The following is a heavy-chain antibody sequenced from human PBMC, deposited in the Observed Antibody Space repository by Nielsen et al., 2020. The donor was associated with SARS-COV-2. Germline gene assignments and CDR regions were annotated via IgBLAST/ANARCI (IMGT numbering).Heavy chain of an antibody. CDR2: ISGVGRAT. Sequence: GESLKISCAASGFTFSSYWMSWVRQAPGKGLEWVSAISGVGRATHYADSVQGRFIISRDNSKDTVFLQMNSLRAEDTAVYFCAKGGFGDFGGGSDYFDYWGQGTAVTVS. CDR3: AKGGFGDFGGGSDYFDY. CDR1: GFTFSSYW. D-gene: IGHD4-17*01. V-gene: IGHV3-23*01. J-gene: IGHJ4*02.